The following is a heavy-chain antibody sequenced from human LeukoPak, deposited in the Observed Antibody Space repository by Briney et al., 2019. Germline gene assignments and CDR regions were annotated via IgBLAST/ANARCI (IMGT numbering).Heavy chain of an antibody. J-gene: IGHJ4*02. Sequence: GGSPRLSCAASGFTFSSYGMHWVRQAPGKGLEWVAFIRYDGSNKYYADSVKGRFTISRDNSKNTLDLQMNSLRAEDTAVYYCAKIESYYYYDSSGYYWGSYYFDYWGQGTLVTVSS. CDR3: AKIESYYYYDSSGYYWGSYYFDY. CDR2: IRYDGSNK. CDR1: GFTFSSYG. D-gene: IGHD3-22*01. V-gene: IGHV3-30*02.